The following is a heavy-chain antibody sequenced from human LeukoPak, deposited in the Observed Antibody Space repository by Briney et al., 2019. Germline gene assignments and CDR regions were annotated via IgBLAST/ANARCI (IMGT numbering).Heavy chain of an antibody. J-gene: IGHJ4*02. CDR2: IWSDGSNK. D-gene: IGHD3-3*01. Sequence: GGSLRLSCATSGFTFSSYGMHWVRQAPGKGLEWVAVIWSDGSNKYYADSVKGRSTISRDNSKNTLYLQMNSLRAEDTAVYYCAKGIYYFDYWGQGTLVTVSS. CDR3: AKGIYYFDY. V-gene: IGHV3-33*06. CDR1: GFTFSSYG.